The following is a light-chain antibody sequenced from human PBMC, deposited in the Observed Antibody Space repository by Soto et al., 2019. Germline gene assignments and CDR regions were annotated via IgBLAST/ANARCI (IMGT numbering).Light chain of an antibody. V-gene: IGKV3-20*01. J-gene: IGKJ1*01. Sequence: VLTLSPGTLSLSPGERATLSCRASQSVSNNYLAWYQQKPGQAPRLLIYVASNRATGIPDRFSGSGSGTDFTLTIIRLEPEDIAVNSSQPSGSSDTFGQRTKV. CDR3: QPSGSSDT. CDR1: QSVSNNY. CDR2: VAS.